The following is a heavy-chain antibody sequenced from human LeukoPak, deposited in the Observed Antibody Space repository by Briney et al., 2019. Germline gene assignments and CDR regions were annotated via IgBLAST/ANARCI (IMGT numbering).Heavy chain of an antibody. CDR1: GGSISSSSYY. Sequence: SETLSLTCTVSGGSISSSSYYWGWIRQPPGKGLEWIGSIYYSGSTYYNPSLKSRVTISVDTPKNQFSLKLSSVTAADTAVYYCARVCCGLHYYYYMGVWGKGTTVTVSS. CDR3: ARVCCGLHYYYYMGV. V-gene: IGHV4-39*07. D-gene: IGHD2-15*01. J-gene: IGHJ6*03. CDR2: IYYSGST.